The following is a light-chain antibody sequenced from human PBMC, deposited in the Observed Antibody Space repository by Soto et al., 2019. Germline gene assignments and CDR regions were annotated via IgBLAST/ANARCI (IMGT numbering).Light chain of an antibody. V-gene: IGKV1-5*01. CDR1: QSISSW. Sequence: DIQMTQSPSTLSASVGDRVTITCRASQSISSWLAWYQQKPGKAPKLLIYDASSLESGVPSGFSGSGSGTEFTLTISSQQPDDIATYYCQQYNSYSTFGQGTKLDIK. CDR2: DAS. J-gene: IGKJ2*01. CDR3: QQYNSYST.